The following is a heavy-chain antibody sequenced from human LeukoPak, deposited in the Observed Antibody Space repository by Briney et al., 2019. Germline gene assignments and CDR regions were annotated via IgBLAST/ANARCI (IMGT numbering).Heavy chain of an antibody. CDR1: GGTFSSYA. D-gene: IGHD3-3*01. CDR3: ARAEWGSYDFWSGKPPRPTHLDV. V-gene: IGHV1-69*13. CDR2: IIPIFGTA. J-gene: IGHJ6*04. Sequence: SVKVSCKASGGTFSSYAISWVRQASGQGLEWMGGIIPIFGTANYAQKFQGRVTITADESTSTAYMELSSLRSEDTAVYYCARAEWGSYDFWSGKPPRPTHLDVWGKGTTVTVSS.